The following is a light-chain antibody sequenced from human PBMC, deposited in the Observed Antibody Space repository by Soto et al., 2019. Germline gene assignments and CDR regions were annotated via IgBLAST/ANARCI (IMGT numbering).Light chain of an antibody. Sequence: EIVMTQSPATLSVSPGERATLSCRASQSVSSNLAWYRQKPGQAPRLLIYGASTRATGIPDRFSGSGSGTEFTLTISSLQSEDFAVYYCQQYKNWPLYTFGQGTKLELK. CDR1: QSVSSN. V-gene: IGKV3-15*01. CDR2: GAS. J-gene: IGKJ2*01. CDR3: QQYKNWPLYT.